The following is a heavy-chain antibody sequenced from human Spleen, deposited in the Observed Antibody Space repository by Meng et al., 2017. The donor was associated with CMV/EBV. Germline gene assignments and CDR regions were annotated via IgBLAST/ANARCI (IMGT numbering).Heavy chain of an antibody. Sequence: QPQLQASVPGLVKPSETLSLTCTVSGGSISSSSYYWGWIRQPPGKGLEWIGSIYYSGSTHYNPSLKSRVTISVDTSKNQFSLKLSSVTAADTAVYYCAREEHRTYSYGYRVGYYFDYWGQGTLVTVSS. CDR3: AREEHRTYSYGYRVGYYFDY. CDR1: GGSISSSSYY. D-gene: IGHD5-18*01. J-gene: IGHJ4*02. V-gene: IGHV4-39*07. CDR2: IYYSGST.